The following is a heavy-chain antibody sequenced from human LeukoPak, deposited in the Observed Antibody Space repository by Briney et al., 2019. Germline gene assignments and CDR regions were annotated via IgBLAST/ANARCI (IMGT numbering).Heavy chain of an antibody. CDR1: GFSFSSSW. D-gene: IGHD2-21*02. Sequence: GGSLRLSCAASGFSFSSSWMSWVRQAPGKGLEWVANIKQDGSERYYVDSVKGRFTISRDNAENSLYLQMSSLRAEDTAVYYCARDKIGGDSYFAYWGQGILVIVSS. V-gene: IGHV3-7*03. J-gene: IGHJ4*02. CDR2: IKQDGSER. CDR3: ARDKIGGDSYFAY.